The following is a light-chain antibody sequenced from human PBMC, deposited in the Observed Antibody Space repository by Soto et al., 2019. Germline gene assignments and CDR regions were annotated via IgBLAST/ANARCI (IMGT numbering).Light chain of an antibody. Sequence: QSALTQPASVSGFPGQSITISCTGTSSDVGGYNYVSWYQQHPGKAPKLMIYEVSNRPSGVSNRFSGSKSGNTASLTISGLQAEDEADYYCNSYTSSSTLDVFGTGTMLTVL. CDR1: SSDVGGYNY. J-gene: IGLJ1*01. V-gene: IGLV2-14*01. CDR2: EVS. CDR3: NSYTSSSTLDV.